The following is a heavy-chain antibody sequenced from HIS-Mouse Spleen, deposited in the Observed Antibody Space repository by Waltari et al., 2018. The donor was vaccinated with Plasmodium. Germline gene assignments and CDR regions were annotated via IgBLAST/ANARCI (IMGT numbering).Heavy chain of an antibody. CDR2: ISSNGGST. J-gene: IGHJ4*02. CDR1: GFPFSCYA. Sequence: EVQLVESGGGLVQPGGSLRLSCAASGFPFSCYAMHWVRQAPGKGLEYVSAISSNGGSTYYANSVKGRFTISRDNSKNTLYLQMGSLRAEDMAVYYCARVKYYDFWSGYPDYWGQGTLVTVSS. CDR3: ARVKYYDFWSGYPDY. D-gene: IGHD3-3*01. V-gene: IGHV3-64*01.